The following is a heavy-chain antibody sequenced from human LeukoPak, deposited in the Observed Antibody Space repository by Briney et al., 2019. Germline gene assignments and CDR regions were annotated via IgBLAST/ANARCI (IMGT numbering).Heavy chain of an antibody. CDR3: ACRHDSSGYYYFDY. D-gene: IGHD3-22*01. Sequence: SETLSHTCAVSGYSISSGYYWGWIRQPPGKGLEWIGSTYHSGSTYYNPSLKSRVTISVDTSKNQFSLKLSSVTAADTAVYYCACRHDSSGYYYFDYWGQGTLVTVSS. CDR1: GYSISSGYY. J-gene: IGHJ4*02. CDR2: TYHSGST. V-gene: IGHV4-38-2*01.